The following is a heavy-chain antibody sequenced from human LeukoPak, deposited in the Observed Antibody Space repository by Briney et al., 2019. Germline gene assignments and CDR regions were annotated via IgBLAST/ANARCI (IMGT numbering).Heavy chain of an antibody. V-gene: IGHV4-38-2*02. CDR3: ARDGRYFDWLIVGYDI. Sequence: KPSETLSLTCAVSGYSISSGYYWGWIRQPPGQGLEWIGSIYHSGSTYYNPSPKSRVTISVDTSKNQFSLKLSSVTAADTAVYYCARDGRYFDWLIVGYDIWGQGTMVTVSS. D-gene: IGHD3-9*01. J-gene: IGHJ3*02. CDR2: IYHSGST. CDR1: GYSISSGYY.